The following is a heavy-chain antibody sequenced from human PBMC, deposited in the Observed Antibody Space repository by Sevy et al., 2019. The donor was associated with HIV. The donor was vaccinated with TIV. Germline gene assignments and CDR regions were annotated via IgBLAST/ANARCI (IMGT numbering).Heavy chain of an antibody. CDR3: ARGSRGYSYG. J-gene: IGHJ4*02. Sequence: SETLSLTCTVSGDSVGSGSYFWSWIRQPPGKGLEWIGYISYSGSTNYNPPLKSRVTISVDTSKKQFSLKLTSVTAADTAVYFCARGSRGYSYGWGQGTLVTVSS. V-gene: IGHV4-61*01. CDR2: ISYSGST. CDR1: GDSVGSGSYF. D-gene: IGHD5-18*01.